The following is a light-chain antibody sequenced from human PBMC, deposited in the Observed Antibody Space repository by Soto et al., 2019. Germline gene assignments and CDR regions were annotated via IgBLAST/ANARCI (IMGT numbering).Light chain of an antibody. CDR3: SSYTSSIVV. Sequence: QSALTQPASVSGSPGQSITISCTGTSSDVGGYNSVSWYQQHPGKAPKLMIYDVSNRPSGVSNRFSVSKSGNTASLTISGLQAEDEADYYCSSYTSSIVVFGGGTKRTLL. J-gene: IGLJ2*01. CDR1: SSDVGGYNS. CDR2: DVS. V-gene: IGLV2-14*01.